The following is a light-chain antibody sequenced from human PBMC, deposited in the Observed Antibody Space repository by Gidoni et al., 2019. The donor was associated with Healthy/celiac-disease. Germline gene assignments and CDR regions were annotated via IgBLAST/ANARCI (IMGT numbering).Light chain of an antibody. V-gene: IGLV3-9*01. Sequence: SYELTQPLSVSVALGQTARITCGGKNSGSKHVHWYQQKPGQAPVLVIYRDSNRPSGIPERFSGSNSGNTATLTISRAQAGDEADYYCQVWDSSTVVFGGGTKLTVL. J-gene: IGLJ2*01. CDR2: RDS. CDR1: NSGSKH. CDR3: QVWDSSTVV.